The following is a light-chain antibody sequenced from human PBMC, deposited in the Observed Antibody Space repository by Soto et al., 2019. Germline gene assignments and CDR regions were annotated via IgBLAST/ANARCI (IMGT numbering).Light chain of an antibody. J-gene: IGLJ1*01. CDR3: CSYAGSYTFYV. V-gene: IGLV2-11*01. CDR1: SSDVGGYNY. CDR2: DVS. Sequence: QSALTQPRSVSGSPGQSVTISCTGTSSDVGGYNYVSLYQQHPGKAPKLMIYDVSERPSGVPDRFSGSKSGNTASLTVSGLQADDEADYYCCSYAGSYTFYVFGTGTKLTVL.